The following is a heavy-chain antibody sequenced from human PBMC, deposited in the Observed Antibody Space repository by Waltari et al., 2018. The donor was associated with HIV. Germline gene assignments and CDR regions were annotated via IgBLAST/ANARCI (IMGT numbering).Heavy chain of an antibody. CDR1: NLTILLNY. V-gene: IGHV3-53*05. CDR3: AKGVKFYGP. D-gene: IGHD2-21*01. CDR2: LYIDGTS. Sequence: EVQMMTTGGRLVLLGGSLSLSCKAPNLTILLNYITWIRQAPGSGLELVSVLYIDGTSQYSDSVRGRFIVSADKSRNTVFLQMNNLIVEDTALYFCAKGVKFYGPWGEGTQVTVSP. J-gene: IGHJ5*02.